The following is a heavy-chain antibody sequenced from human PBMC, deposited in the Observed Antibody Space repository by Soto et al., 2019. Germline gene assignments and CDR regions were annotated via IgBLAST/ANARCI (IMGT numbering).Heavy chain of an antibody. CDR1: GYSFTKYW. CDR3: ARFGYSYEIYYYYGMDV. D-gene: IGHD5-18*01. J-gene: IGHJ6*02. CDR2: IYPGDSDT. Sequence: GESLKSYCTGSGYSFTKYWIGWVRQMHGKGLEWMGIIYPGDSDTRYSPSFQGQVTISADKSISTAYLQWSSLKASDTAMCYCARFGYSYEIYYYYGMDVWGQGTTVTVSS. V-gene: IGHV5-51*01.